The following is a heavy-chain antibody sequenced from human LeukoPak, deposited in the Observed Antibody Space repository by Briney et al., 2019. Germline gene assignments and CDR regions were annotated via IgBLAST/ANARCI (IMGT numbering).Heavy chain of an antibody. CDR1: DGSISSGDYY. D-gene: IGHD2-2*01. V-gene: IGHV4-30-4*08. CDR2: IYYSGST. Sequence: PSETLSLTCTVSDGSISSGDYYWSWIRQPPGKGLEWIGYIYYSGSTYYNPSLKSRVTISVDTSKNQFSLKLSSVTAADTAVYYCARDRYCSSTSCYPGGYYYYYMDVRGKGTTVTVSS. J-gene: IGHJ6*03. CDR3: ARDRYCSSTSCYPGGYYYYYMDV.